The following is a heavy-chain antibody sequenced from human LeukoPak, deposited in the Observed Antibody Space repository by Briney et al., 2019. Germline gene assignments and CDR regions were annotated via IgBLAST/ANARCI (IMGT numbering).Heavy chain of an antibody. D-gene: IGHD2-15*01. CDR2: IYSGGST. J-gene: IGHJ4*02. Sequence: GGSLRLSCAASGFTVSSNYMSWVRQAPGKGLEWVSAIYSGGSTYYADSVTSRFTITRDNSKNTMYIQMNSLRAEDTAVYYCARDSRRILPSDWGQGTLVTVSS. CDR1: GFTVSSNY. CDR3: ARDSRRILPSD. V-gene: IGHV3-66*01.